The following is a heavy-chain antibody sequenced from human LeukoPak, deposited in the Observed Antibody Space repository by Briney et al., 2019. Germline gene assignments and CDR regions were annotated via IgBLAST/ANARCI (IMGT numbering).Heavy chain of an antibody. CDR3: ATDIRSSWYGVAILGY. CDR2: FDPEDGET. CDR1: GYTLTELS. J-gene: IGHJ4*02. D-gene: IGHD6-13*01. Sequence: ASVKVSCKVSGYTLTELSMHWVRQAPGKGLEWMGGFDPEDGETIYAQKFQGRVTMTEDTSTDTAYVELSSLRSEDTAVYYCATDIRSSWYGVAILGYWGQGTLVTVSS. V-gene: IGHV1-24*01.